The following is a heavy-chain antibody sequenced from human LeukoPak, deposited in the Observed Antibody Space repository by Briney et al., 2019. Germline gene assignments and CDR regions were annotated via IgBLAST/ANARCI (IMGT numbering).Heavy chain of an antibody. D-gene: IGHD3-10*01. Sequence: GGSLRLSCAASGFTFRTNCMSWVRQAPGKGLEWVASIKRDGSEKHYAHSVKGRFTISRDDNKHSLFLQMDSLRVEDTAVYYCPSGGLHDFDYWGQGTLVTVSS. CDR1: GFTFRTNC. CDR3: PSGGLHDFDY. CDR2: IKRDGSEK. J-gene: IGHJ4*02. V-gene: IGHV3-7*01.